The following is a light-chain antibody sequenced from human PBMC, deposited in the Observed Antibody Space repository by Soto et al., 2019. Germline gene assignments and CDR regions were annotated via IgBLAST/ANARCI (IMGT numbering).Light chain of an antibody. Sequence: EIVLTQSPATLPLSPGERATLSCRASQSLSSYLAWYQQKPGQAPRLLIYDASNRATGIPARFSGSGSGTDFTLTISSLESEDFAVYYCQQRRSWPITFGQGTRLEIK. CDR3: QQRRSWPIT. J-gene: IGKJ5*01. CDR2: DAS. V-gene: IGKV3-11*01. CDR1: QSLSSY.